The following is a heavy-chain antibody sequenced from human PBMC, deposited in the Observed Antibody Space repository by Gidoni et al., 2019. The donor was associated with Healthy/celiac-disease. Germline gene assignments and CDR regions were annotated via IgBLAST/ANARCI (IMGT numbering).Heavy chain of an antibody. V-gene: IGHV3-30-3*01. CDR1: GFTFSSYA. CDR2: ISYDGSNK. CDR3: AREWRDWGYYFDY. J-gene: IGHJ4*02. Sequence: QVQLVESGGGVVQPGRSLRLSCAASGFTFSSYAMHWVRQAPGKGLEWVAVISYDGSNKYYADSVKGRFTISRDNSKNTLYLQMNSLRAEDTAVYYCAREWRDWGYYFDYWGQGTLVTVSS. D-gene: IGHD7-27*01.